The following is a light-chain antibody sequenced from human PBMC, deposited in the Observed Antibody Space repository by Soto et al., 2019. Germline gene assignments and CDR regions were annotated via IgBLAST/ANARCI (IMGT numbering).Light chain of an antibody. J-gene: IGKJ1*01. CDR2: GAS. CDR3: QQYGSSPRT. CDR1: QSVSSN. Sequence: IVMKQSPANLSVSPGERAPLSCRASQSVSSNVAWYQQKLGQAPRLLIYGASSRATGIPDRFSGSGSGTDFTLTISRLEPEDFAVYYCQQYGSSPRTFGQGTKVDI. V-gene: IGKV3-20*01.